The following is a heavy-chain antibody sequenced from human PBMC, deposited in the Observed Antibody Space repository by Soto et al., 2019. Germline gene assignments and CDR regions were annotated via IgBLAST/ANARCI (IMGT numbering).Heavy chain of an antibody. CDR2: ISASTRNT. CDR1: GYTFSDYA. Sequence: QVQLVQSGGEVKKPGASVKVSCQASGYTFSDYAISWVRQAPGQGLEWMGWISASTRNTDQAQNFQGRAIMTQDTSKNTAYMELRSLRSDDTAVYYCVRCYCSVGSSYACWHFDLWGRGTLVTVSS. V-gene: IGHV1-18*01. J-gene: IGHJ2*01. CDR3: VRCYCSVGSSYACWHFDL. D-gene: IGHD2-15*01.